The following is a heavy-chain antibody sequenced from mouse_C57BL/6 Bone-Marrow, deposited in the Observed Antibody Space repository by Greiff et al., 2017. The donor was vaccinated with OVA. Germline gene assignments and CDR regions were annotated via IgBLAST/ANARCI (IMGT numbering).Heavy chain of an antibody. Sequence: QVQLQQSGAELVRPGTSVKVSCKASGYAFTNYLIEWVKQRPGQGLEWIGVINPGSGGTNYNEKFKGQATLTADKSSSTAYMPLSSLTSEDSAVYVCARCSTTRAMDYWGQGTSVTVSA. CDR3: ARCSTTRAMDY. D-gene: IGHD1-1*01. CDR2: INPGSGGT. J-gene: IGHJ4*01. V-gene: IGHV1-54*01. CDR1: GYAFTNYL.